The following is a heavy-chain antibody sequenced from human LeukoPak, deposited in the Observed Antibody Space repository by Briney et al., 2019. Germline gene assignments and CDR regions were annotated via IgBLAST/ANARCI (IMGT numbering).Heavy chain of an antibody. CDR3: ARAAGYYDSSGYYFDY. D-gene: IGHD3-22*01. V-gene: IGHV4-59*01. J-gene: IGHJ4*02. CDR1: GGSISSYY. Sequence: SETLSLTCTVSGGSISSYYWRWIRQPPGKGLEWIGYIYYSGSTNYNPSLKSRVTISVDTSKNQFSLKLSSVTAADTAVYYCARAAGYYDSSGYYFDYWGQGTLVTVSS. CDR2: IYYSGST.